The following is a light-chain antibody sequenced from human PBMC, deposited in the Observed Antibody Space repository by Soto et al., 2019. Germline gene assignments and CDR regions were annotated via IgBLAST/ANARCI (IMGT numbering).Light chain of an antibody. V-gene: IGKV3-20*01. J-gene: IGKJ1*01. CDR1: QSVSSSY. CDR2: GAS. Sequence: EIVLTQSPGTLSLSPGERATLSCRASQSVSSSYLAWYQQKPGQAPRLLIYGASSRATGIPDRFSGSGSGTDSTLTISRLEPEDFAVYYCQQYGSSPGTFGQGTKVDI. CDR3: QQYGSSPGT.